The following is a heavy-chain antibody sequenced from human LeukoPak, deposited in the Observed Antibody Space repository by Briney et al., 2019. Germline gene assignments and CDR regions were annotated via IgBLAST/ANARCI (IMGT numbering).Heavy chain of an antibody. CDR1: GFTLSNYP. V-gene: IGHV3-23*01. CDR3: SKWGDYDVLTGYYVPDY. CDR2: ILGSGGST. Sequence: GASLRLSCAASGFTLSNYPMSWVRQAPGKGLEWVSAILGSGGSTYYADSVKGRFTVSRDNSKSTIYLQMNSLRAEDTALYYCSKWGDYDVLTGYYVPDYWGQGTLVTVSS. J-gene: IGHJ4*02. D-gene: IGHD3-9*01.